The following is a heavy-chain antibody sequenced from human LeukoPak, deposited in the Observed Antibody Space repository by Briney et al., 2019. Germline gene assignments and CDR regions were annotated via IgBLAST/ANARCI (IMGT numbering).Heavy chain of an antibody. CDR3: ARVRVKTYYYDSSGYLPYYFDY. CDR1: GGTFSSYA. V-gene: IGHV1-69*13. J-gene: IGHJ4*02. Sequence: ASVKVSCKASGGTFSSYAISWMRQAPGQGLEWMGGIIPIFGTANYAQKFQGRVTITADESTSTAYMELSSLRSEDTAVYYCARVRVKTYYYDSSGYLPYYFDYWGQGTLVTVSS. CDR2: IIPIFGTA. D-gene: IGHD3-22*01.